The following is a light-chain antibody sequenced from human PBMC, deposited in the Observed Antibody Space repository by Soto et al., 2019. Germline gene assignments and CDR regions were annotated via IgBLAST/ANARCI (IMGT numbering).Light chain of an antibody. CDR2: GAS. CDR1: QSVSSDY. Sequence: EIVLTQSPVTLSLSPGDRATLSCRASQSVSSDYLAWYQQKPGQAPRLLIYGASRGAAGIPDMFSGSGSGTDFTLTISRLEPEDFAVYFCQQYGRSPMFTFGQGTKLEVK. V-gene: IGKV3-20*01. J-gene: IGKJ2*01. CDR3: QQYGRSPMFT.